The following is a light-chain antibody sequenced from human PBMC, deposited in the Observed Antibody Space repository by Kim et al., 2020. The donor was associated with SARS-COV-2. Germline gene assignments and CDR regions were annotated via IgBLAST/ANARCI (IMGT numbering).Light chain of an antibody. V-gene: IGLV1-47*01. J-gene: IGLJ2*01. CDR1: SSNIGSNY. CDR2: RNN. Sequence: ELTQPHSASGTPGQRVTISCSGSSSNIGSNYVYWYQQLPGTAPKLLIYRNNQRPSGVPDRFSGSKSGTSASLAISGLRSEDEADYYCAAWDDSLSGHVVFGGGTQLTVL. CDR3: AAWDDSLSGHVV.